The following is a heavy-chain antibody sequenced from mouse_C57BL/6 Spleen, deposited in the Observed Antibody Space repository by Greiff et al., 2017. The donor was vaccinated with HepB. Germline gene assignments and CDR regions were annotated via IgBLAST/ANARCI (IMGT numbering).Heavy chain of an antibody. V-gene: IGHV3-6*01. J-gene: IGHJ2*01. CDR3: AREDYDGGSDY. Sequence: EVQLQESGPGLVKPSQSLSLTCSVTGYSITSGYYWNWIRQFPGNKLEWMGYISYDGSNNYNPSLKNRIPITRDTSKNQFFLKLNSVTTEDTATYYCAREDYDGGSDYWGQGTTLTVSS. CDR1: GYSITSGYY. D-gene: IGHD2-4*01. CDR2: ISYDGSN.